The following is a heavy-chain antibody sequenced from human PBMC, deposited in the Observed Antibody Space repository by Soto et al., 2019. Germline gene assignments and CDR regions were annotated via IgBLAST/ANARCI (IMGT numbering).Heavy chain of an antibody. CDR1: GFTFSAYS. V-gene: IGHV3-48*01. CDR3: ASAYCGGDCYSPDY. CDR2: ISGSGYTI. Sequence: GGSLRLSCAASGFTFSAYSMNWVRQGPGKGLEWVSYISGSGYTIYYADSVKGRFTISRDNAKNSLYLQMNSLRADDTAVYYCASAYCGGDCYSPDYWGQGTLVTVSS. J-gene: IGHJ4*02. D-gene: IGHD2-21*02.